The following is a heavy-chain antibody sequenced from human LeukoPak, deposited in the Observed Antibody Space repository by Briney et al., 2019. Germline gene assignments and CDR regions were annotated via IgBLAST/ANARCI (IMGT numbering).Heavy chain of an antibody. CDR2: IWYDGSKR. V-gene: IGHV3-33*08. CDR1: GFTFSSYA. CDR3: AREASGYYRDF. Sequence: GGSLRLSCAASGFTFSSYAMSWVRQAPGKGLEGVAVIWYDGSKREYGDSVKGRFTVSRDDSKNTLYLQMNSLRAEDTAVYYCAREASGYYRDFWGQGTLVTVSS. J-gene: IGHJ4*02. D-gene: IGHD3-3*01.